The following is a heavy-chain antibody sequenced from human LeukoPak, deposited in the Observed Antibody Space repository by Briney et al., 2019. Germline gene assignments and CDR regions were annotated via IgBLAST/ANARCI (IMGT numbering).Heavy chain of an antibody. J-gene: IGHJ6*02. CDR1: GGSISSSSYY. V-gene: IGHV4-39*07. Sequence: SETLSLTCTVSGGSISSSSYYWGWIRQPPGKGLEWIGSIYYSGSTYYNPSLKSRVTISVDTSKNQFSLKLSSVTAADTAVYYCARKTYGSGSYTDYYGMDVWGQGTTVTVSS. D-gene: IGHD3-10*01. CDR3: ARKTYGSGSYTDYYGMDV. CDR2: IYYSGST.